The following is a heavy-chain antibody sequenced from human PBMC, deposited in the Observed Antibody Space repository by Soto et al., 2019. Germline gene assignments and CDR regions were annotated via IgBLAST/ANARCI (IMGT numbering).Heavy chain of an antibody. D-gene: IGHD4-17*01. V-gene: IGHV1-58*01. Sequence: QMQLVQSGPEVKKPGTSVKVSCKASGFTFTSSAVQWVRQARGQRLEWIGWIVVGSGNTNYAQKFQERVTITRDMSTSTAYMELSSLRSEDTAVYYCAALPDYGDYGDFDSWGQGTLVTVSS. J-gene: IGHJ4*02. CDR2: IVVGSGNT. CDR3: AALPDYGDYGDFDS. CDR1: GFTFTSSA.